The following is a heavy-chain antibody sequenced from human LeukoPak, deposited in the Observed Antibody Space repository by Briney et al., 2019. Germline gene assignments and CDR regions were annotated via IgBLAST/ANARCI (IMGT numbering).Heavy chain of an antibody. CDR1: GYTFTTYD. J-gene: IGHJ4*02. Sequence: ASVKVSCKTSGYTFTTYDISGVRQAPGQGLEWMGWISAYNGNTNYAQKFQGRVTMTTDTSTSTAYMELRSLRSDDTAVYFCARISIVRATYFDSWGQGTLVTDCS. D-gene: IGHD1-26*01. CDR2: ISAYNGNT. V-gene: IGHV1-18*01. CDR3: ARISIVRATYFDS.